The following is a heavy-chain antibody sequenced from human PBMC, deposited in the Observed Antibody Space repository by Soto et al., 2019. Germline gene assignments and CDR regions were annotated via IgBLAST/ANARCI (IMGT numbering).Heavy chain of an antibody. CDR3: VGSYFCGPASYYKLGAFHG. CDR2: ICPDASDT. V-gene: IGHV5-51*03. CDR1: GYSYPSYC. J-gene: IGHJ3*01. D-gene: IGHD3-10*01. Sequence: EVQLVQSGAEVKKPGESLKISCKGSGYSYPSYCIGWVRQMAGKGLEWMGIICPDASDTRYSPSFQGQVTISADKSIRTLYQEWNSLMASDTAMYFCVGSYFCGPASYYKLGAFHGWGQGTMVRVSS.